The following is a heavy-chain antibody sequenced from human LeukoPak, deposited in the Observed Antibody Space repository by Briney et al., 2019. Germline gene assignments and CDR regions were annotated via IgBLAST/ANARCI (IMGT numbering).Heavy chain of an antibody. CDR2: INPSGGST. CDR3: ARDGRGLTGYYSLRGNNWFDP. J-gene: IGHJ5*02. Sequence: ASVKVSCKASGYTFTSYYMHWVRQAPGQGLEWMGIINPSGGSTSYAQKFQGRVTITADKSTSTAYMELSSLRSEDTAVYYCARDGRGLTGYYSLRGNNWFDPWGQGTLVTVSS. CDR1: GYTFTSYY. D-gene: IGHD3-9*01. V-gene: IGHV1-46*01.